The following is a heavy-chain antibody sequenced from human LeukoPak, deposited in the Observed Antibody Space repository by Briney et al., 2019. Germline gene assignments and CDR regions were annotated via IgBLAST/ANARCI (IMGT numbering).Heavy chain of an antibody. CDR1: GFTFSSYW. V-gene: IGHV3-74*01. J-gene: IGHJ4*02. Sequence: GGSLRLSCAASGFTFSSYWMHWVRQAPGKGLVWVSRINGDGSSTSYADSVKGRFTISRDNAKNTLYLQMNSLRAEDTAVYYCARGGYYDSSGSDYWGQGTLVTVSS. CDR2: INGDGSST. D-gene: IGHD3-22*01. CDR3: ARGGYYDSSGSDY.